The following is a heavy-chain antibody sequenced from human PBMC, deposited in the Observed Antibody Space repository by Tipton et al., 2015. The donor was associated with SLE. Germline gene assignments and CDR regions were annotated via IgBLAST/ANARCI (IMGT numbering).Heavy chain of an antibody. V-gene: IGHV3-74*01. CDR1: GFTFSSHW. J-gene: IGHJ4*02. CDR3: VRGGFGSGLDC. D-gene: IGHD3-10*01. Sequence: SLRLSCAASGFTFSSHWLHWVHQAPGKGLVWVSQINIDGTGTIYADSVKGRLTLSRDNVNNVVYLQMNSLRADDTAVYYCVRGGFGSGLDCWGQGTLVTVSP. CDR2: INIDGTGT.